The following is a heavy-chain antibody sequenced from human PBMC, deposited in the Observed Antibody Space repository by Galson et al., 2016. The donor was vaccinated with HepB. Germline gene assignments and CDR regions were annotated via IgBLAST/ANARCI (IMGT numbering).Heavy chain of an antibody. J-gene: IGHJ3*02. CDR1: GFTVSSNY. CDR2: MYNGGNT. Sequence: SLTLSGAASGFTVSSNYMNWVRQAPWKGLEWVSVMYNGGNTYYADSVKGRFTISRDNSKNTLYLQMNSLRAEDTAVYYCARGFRLGDLSSPRERDAFDMWGQGTMVTVAS. V-gene: IGHV3-53*01. CDR3: ARGFRLGDLSSPRERDAFDM. D-gene: IGHD3-16*02.